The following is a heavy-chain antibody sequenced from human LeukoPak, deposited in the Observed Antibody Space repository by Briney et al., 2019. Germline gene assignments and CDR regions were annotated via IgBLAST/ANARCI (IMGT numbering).Heavy chain of an antibody. Sequence: SETLSLTCTVSGGSISSYFWSWIRQPPGKGLEWIGYIYYSGGTNYNPSLKSRVIISVDTSKNQFSLILSSVTAADTAVYYCARQERYYGSGSYTYFQHWGQGTLVIVSS. V-gene: IGHV4-59*08. CDR2: IYYSGGT. D-gene: IGHD3-10*01. CDR1: GGSISSYF. CDR3: ARQERYYGSGSYTYFQH. J-gene: IGHJ1*01.